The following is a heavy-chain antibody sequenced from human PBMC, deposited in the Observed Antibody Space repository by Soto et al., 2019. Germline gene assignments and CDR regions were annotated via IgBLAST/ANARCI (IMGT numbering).Heavy chain of an antibody. CDR2: SNSKTDGGTT. CDR3: TADRAEMPTIPMAY. Sequence: EVQLVESGGGLVKPGGSLRLSCAASGLTVSNDWMNSVRQAPGKGPDWFGRSNSKTDGGTTDYGAPVKGSVTISRYESENTLYLKMNSLKTEDTAVYDCTADRAEMPTIPMAYWGQGSLVTVSS. CDR1: GLTVSNDW. J-gene: IGHJ4*02. D-gene: IGHD2-2*01. V-gene: IGHV3-15*07.